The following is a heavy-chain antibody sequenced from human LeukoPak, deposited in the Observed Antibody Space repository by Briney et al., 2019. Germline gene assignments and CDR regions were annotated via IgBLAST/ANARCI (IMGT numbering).Heavy chain of an antibody. J-gene: IGHJ4*02. CDR2: ISGSATGT. Sequence: GGSLRLSCAASGFTFSTYAMNWVRQAPGKGLEWVSAISGSATGTYYADSVKGRFTISRDNARNSVYLQMNSLRAEDTAVYYCARLMFLWPPIYFDYWGQGTLVTVSS. V-gene: IGHV3-23*01. D-gene: IGHD2-8*01. CDR3: ARLMFLWPPIYFDY. CDR1: GFTFSTYA.